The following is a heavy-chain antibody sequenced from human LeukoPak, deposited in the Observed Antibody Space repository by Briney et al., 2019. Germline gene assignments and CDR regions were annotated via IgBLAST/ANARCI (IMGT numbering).Heavy chain of an antibody. Sequence: PGGSLRLSCAASGFTFSSYSMNWVRQAPGKGLEWVSSISSSSSYIYYADSVKGRFTISRDNAKNSLYPQMNSLRAEDTAVYYCAKDTISSSWYDYWGQGTLVTVSS. D-gene: IGHD6-13*01. V-gene: IGHV3-21*01. J-gene: IGHJ4*02. CDR1: GFTFSSYS. CDR3: AKDTISSSWYDY. CDR2: ISSSSSYI.